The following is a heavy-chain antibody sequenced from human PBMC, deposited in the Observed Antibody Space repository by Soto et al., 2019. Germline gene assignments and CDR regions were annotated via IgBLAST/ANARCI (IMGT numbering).Heavy chain of an antibody. D-gene: IGHD6-19*01. CDR1: GGSISSSDFY. Sequence: QLQLQESGPGLVKPSETLSLTCTVSGGSISSSDFYWGWIRQPPGKGLEYIGSMYYSGSTYYNPSLKSRVTISVDTSRNQFSLKLSSVTAADTAVYYCARPAVRGWYGGHFDYWGQGTLVTVSS. J-gene: IGHJ4*02. V-gene: IGHV4-39*01. CDR3: ARPAVRGWYGGHFDY. CDR2: MYYSGST.